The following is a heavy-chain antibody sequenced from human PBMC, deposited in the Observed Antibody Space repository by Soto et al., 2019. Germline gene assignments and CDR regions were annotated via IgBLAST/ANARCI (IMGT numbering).Heavy chain of an antibody. CDR3: ATERPIAAAGTVAFDI. V-gene: IGHV1-24*01. CDR2: FDPEDGET. Sequence: VSVKVYRKVSGYSLTELSMHWVRQEPGKGLEWMGGFDPEDGETIYAQKFQGRVTMTEDTSTDTAYMELSSLRSEDTAVYYCATERPIAAAGTVAFDIWGQGTMVTVSS. J-gene: IGHJ3*02. CDR1: GYSLTELS. D-gene: IGHD6-13*01.